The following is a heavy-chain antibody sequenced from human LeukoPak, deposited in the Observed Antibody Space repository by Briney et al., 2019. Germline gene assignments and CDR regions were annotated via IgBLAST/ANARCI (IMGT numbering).Heavy chain of an antibody. V-gene: IGHV3-7*04. J-gene: IGHJ4*02. CDR2: IKHDGSEK. CDR1: GFTFSSDW. CDR3: ARYGALDY. Sequence: GGSLRLSCAASGFTFSSDWMSWVRQAPGKGLEWVANIKHDGSEKYYVDSVKGRFTISRDNAKNSLYLQMKSLRTEDTAVYYCARYGALDYWGQGTLVTVSS. D-gene: IGHD4-17*01.